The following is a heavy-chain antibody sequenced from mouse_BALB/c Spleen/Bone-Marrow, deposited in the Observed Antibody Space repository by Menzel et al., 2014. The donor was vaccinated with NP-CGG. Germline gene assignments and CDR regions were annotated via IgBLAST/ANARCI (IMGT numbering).Heavy chain of an antibody. CDR3: TNFGPFDY. CDR2: IDPENGNT. V-gene: IGHV14-1*02. Sequence: VQLKESGAEPVRPGALVKLSCKASGFNIKNYYIHWMRQRPEQGLEWIGLIDPENGNTIFDPKFQGKASMTADTSSNTAYLQLSSLTSEDAAVYYCTNFGPFDYWGPGTTLTVSS. CDR1: GFNIKNYY. J-gene: IGHJ2*01.